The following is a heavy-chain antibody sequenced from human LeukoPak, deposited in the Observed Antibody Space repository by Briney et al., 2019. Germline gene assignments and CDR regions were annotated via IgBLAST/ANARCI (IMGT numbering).Heavy chain of an antibody. Sequence: SETLSLTCAVYGGSFSGYYWSWIRQPPGKGLEWIGEINHSGSTDSNPSLTSRVTISVDTSKNQFSLKLSSVTAADTAVYYCARGRPRGIAAAGTFDYWGQGTLVTVSS. J-gene: IGHJ4*02. V-gene: IGHV4-34*01. CDR1: GGSFSGYY. D-gene: IGHD6-13*01. CDR3: ARGRPRGIAAAGTFDY. CDR2: INHSGST.